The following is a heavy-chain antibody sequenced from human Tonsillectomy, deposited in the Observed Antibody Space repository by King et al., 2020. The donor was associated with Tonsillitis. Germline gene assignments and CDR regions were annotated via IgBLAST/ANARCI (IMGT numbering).Heavy chain of an antibody. CDR2: IYYSGNT. CDR3: ARRRDYRSGWYVSWSNYYAMDV. D-gene: IGHD6-19*01. J-gene: IGHJ6*02. Sequence: QLQESGPGLVKPSETLSLTCTVSGGTISSSSYYWGWIRQPPGKGLEWIGSIYYSGNTYYNTSLRSRLTISVDRSKNQFSLRLSSLTAADTGLYYCARRRDYRSGWYVSWSNYYAMDVWGQGTTVTVSS. CDR1: GGTISSSSYY. V-gene: IGHV4-39*01.